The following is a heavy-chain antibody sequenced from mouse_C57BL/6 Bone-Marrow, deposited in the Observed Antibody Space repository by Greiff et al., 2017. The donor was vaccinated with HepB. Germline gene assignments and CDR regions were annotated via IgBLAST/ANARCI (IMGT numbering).Heavy chain of an antibody. Sequence: EVKLMESGGGLVKPGGSLKLSCAASGFTFSDYGMHWVRQAPEKGLEWVAYISSGSSTIYYADTVKGRFTISRDNAKNTLFLQMTSLRSEDTAMYYCARRRYSSPNYYAMDYWGQGTSVTVSS. CDR2: ISSGSSTI. CDR3: ARRRYSSPNYYAMDY. CDR1: GFTFSDYG. D-gene: IGHD1-1*01. V-gene: IGHV5-17*01. J-gene: IGHJ4*01.